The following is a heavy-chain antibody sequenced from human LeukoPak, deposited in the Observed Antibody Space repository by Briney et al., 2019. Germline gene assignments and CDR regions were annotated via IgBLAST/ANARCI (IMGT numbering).Heavy chain of an antibody. J-gene: IGHJ4*02. CDR3: ATAKYLDY. CDR2: INPNSGGT. V-gene: IGHV1-2*02. Sequence: ASVKVSCKASGYTFTDYYVHWVRQAPGQGLEWMGEINPNSGGTNFAQKFQGRVTMTRDTSIRTVYLEMSSLRSDDTALYYCATAKYLDYWGQGTPVTVSS. CDR1: GYTFTDYY.